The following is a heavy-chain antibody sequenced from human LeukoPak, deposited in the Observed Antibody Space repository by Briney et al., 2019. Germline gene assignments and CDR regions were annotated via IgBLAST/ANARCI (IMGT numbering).Heavy chain of an antibody. CDR2: IKSKTDGGTT. J-gene: IGHJ4*02. D-gene: IGHD1-26*01. CDR1: GFTFSNAW. CDR3: TTELFDLFGGYSER. V-gene: IGHV3-15*07. Sequence: GGSLRLSCAASGFTFSNAWMNWVRQAPGKGLEWVGRIKSKTDGGTTDYAASVKGGFTISRDDSKNTLYLQMNSLKTEDTAVYYCTTELFDLFGGYSERWGQGTLVTVSS.